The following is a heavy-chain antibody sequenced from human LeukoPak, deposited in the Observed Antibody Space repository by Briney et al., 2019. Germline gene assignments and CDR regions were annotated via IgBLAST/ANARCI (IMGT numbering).Heavy chain of an antibody. D-gene: IGHD5-18*01. Sequence: PSETLSLTCTVSGGSISSGGYYWSWIRQHPGKGLEWIGYIYYSGSTYYNPSLKSRVTISVDTSKNQFSLKLSSVTAADTAVYYCAKVDTATEPSRFDYWGQGTLVTVSS. J-gene: IGHJ4*02. CDR2: IYYSGST. CDR1: GGSISSGGYY. CDR3: AKVDTATEPSRFDY. V-gene: IGHV4-31*03.